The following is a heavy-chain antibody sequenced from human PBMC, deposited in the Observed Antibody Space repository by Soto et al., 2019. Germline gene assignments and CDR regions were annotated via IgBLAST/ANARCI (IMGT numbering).Heavy chain of an antibody. CDR3: ARVPDY. Sequence: QLQLQESGSGLVKPSQTLSLTCAVSGGSMSSGGYSWSWIRQPPGKGLEWIGYIYHSGSTYYNPSLKRRVTISVDRSKNQFSRKLSAVTAADTAGYYGARVPDYWGQGTLVTVSS. V-gene: IGHV4-30-2*01. CDR1: GGSMSSGGYS. CDR2: IYHSGST. J-gene: IGHJ4*02.